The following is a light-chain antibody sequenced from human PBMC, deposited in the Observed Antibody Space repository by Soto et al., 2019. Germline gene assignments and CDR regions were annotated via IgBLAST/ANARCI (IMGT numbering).Light chain of an antibody. CDR3: CSYAGSSTYVV. CDR2: EVS. CDR1: SSDVGSYNL. V-gene: IGLV2-23*02. J-gene: IGLJ2*01. Sequence: ALTQPASVSGSPGQSITISCTGTSSDVGSYNLVSWYQHHPGKAPKLMIYEVSKRPSGVSNRFSGSKSGNTASLTISGLQAEDEADYYCCSYAGSSTYVVFGGGTKLTVL.